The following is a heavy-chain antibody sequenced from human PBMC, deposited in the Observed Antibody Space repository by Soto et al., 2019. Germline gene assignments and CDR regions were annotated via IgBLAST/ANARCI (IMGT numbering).Heavy chain of an antibody. V-gene: IGHV4-59*01. J-gene: IGHJ5*02. CDR1: GGCINSYY. CDR3: AREGYYTYNWFDH. Sequence: XETRGLTCAVGGGCINSYYWSVIRQPPGKGLEWIGYIYYSGSTNYNPSLKSRVTISVDTSKNQFSLKLSSVTAADTAVYYCAREGYYTYNWFDHWGQGTLVTVSS. CDR2: IYYSGST. D-gene: IGHD3-22*01.